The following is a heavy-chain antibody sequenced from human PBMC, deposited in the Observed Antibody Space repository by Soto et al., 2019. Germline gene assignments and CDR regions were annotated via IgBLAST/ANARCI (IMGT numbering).Heavy chain of an antibody. CDR1: GYTFTIYG. CDR3: ARDPVAGTYFDY. CDR2: INAYNGNT. Sequence: ASVKVSCKASGYTFTIYGISWVRQAPGQGLEWMGWINAYNGNTNYAQKLQGRVTMTTDTSTSTAYMELRSLRSDDTAVYYCARDPVAGTYFDYWGQGTLVTVSS. V-gene: IGHV1-18*01. D-gene: IGHD6-19*01. J-gene: IGHJ4*02.